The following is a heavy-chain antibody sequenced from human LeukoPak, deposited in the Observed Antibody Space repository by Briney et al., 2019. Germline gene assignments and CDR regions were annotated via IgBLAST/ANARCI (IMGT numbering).Heavy chain of an antibody. V-gene: IGHV4-31*03. CDR3: ASGDNDPLFDY. CDR2: IYYSGST. Sequence: SQTLSLTCTVSGGSISSGGYYWSWIRQHPGKGLEWIGSIYYSGSTNYNPSLQGRVTISLDTSRNQFSLKLSSVTAADTAVYYCASGDNDPLFDYWGRGTLVTVSS. CDR1: GGSISSGGYY. J-gene: IGHJ4*02. D-gene: IGHD1-1*01.